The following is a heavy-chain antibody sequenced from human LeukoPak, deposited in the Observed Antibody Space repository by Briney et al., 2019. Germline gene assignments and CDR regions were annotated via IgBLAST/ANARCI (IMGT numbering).Heavy chain of an antibody. D-gene: IGHD5-18*01. J-gene: IGHJ4*02. CDR2: SSPYNGNT. CDR1: GYTFTTYG. CDR3: ARVAEYSYGYPAVGF. Sequence: GASVKVSCKASGYTFTTYGISWVRQAPGQGLEWMGWSSPYNGNTNYAQKLRGRVTMTRNTSISTAYMELSSLRSEDTAVYYCARVAEYSYGYPAVGFWGQGTLVTVSS. V-gene: IGHV1-18*01.